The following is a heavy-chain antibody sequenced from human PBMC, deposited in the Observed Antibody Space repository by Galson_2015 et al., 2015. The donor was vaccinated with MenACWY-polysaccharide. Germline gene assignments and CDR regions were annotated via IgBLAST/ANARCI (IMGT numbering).Heavy chain of an antibody. D-gene: IGHD3-16*02. CDR2: INAGNGDT. V-gene: IGHV1-3*01. Sequence: SVKVSCKASGYAFTNFATHWVRQAPGQGLEWMGWINAGNGDTKYSQKFQGRVTLIVDTSATTAYMQLSSLRPEDTALYYCARGYVRGSHRPDYWGQGTLVPVSS. J-gene: IGHJ4*02. CDR1: GYAFTNFA. CDR3: ARGYVRGSHRPDY.